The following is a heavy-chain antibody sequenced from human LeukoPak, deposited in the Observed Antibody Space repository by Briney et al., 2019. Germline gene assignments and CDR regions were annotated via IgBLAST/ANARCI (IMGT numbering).Heavy chain of an antibody. J-gene: IGHJ4*02. CDR1: EFTFSSYS. CDR2: ISGSGATT. Sequence: QPGGSLKLSCAASEFTFSSYSMTWVRQAPGKGLEWVSVISGSGATTYYADSVKGRFTTSRDNSKNTVYLQMNSLRAEDTAIYYCAKGRTGYIPDYWGLGTLVTVSS. D-gene: IGHD6-13*01. CDR3: AKGRTGYIPDY. V-gene: IGHV3-23*01.